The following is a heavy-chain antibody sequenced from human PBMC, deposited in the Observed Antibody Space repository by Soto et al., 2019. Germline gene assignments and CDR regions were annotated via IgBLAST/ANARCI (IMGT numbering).Heavy chain of an antibody. CDR1: GYTFTSYA. D-gene: IGHD2-15*01. CDR2: FDPEDGET. CDR3: ATVSLSSGGSCFDY. J-gene: IGHJ4*02. Sequence: ASVKVSCKASGYTFTSYAMHWVRQAPGKGLEWMGGFDPEDGETIYAQKFQGRVTMTEDTSTDTAYMELSSLRSEDTAVYYCATVSLSSGGSCFDYWGQGTLVTVSS. V-gene: IGHV1-24*01.